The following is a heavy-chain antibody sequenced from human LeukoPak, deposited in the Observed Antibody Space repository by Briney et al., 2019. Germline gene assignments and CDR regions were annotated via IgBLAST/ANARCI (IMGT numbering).Heavy chain of an antibody. Sequence: SSETLSLTCTVSGGSISSYYWSWIRQPPGKGLEWIGYIYYSGSTNYNPSLKSRVTISVGTSKNQFSLKLSSVTAADTAVYYCARRSGIAVAGAFDYWGQGTLVTVSS. D-gene: IGHD6-19*01. CDR1: GGSISSYY. V-gene: IGHV4-59*01. CDR3: ARRSGIAVAGAFDY. CDR2: IYYSGST. J-gene: IGHJ4*02.